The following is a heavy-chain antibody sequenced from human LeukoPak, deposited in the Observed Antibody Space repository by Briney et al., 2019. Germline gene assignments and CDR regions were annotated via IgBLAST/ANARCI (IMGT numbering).Heavy chain of an antibody. CDR1: GGSISSYY. CDR3: ARDRNYYDSSGYYYPEAFDI. J-gene: IGHJ3*02. D-gene: IGHD3-22*01. V-gene: IGHV4-59*01. CDR2: IYYSGST. Sequence: PSETLSLTCTVSGGSISSYYWSWIRQPPGKGLEWIGYIYYSGSTNYNPSLKSRVTISVDTSKNQFSLKLSSVTAADTAVYYCARDRNYYDSSGYYYPEAFDIWGQGTMVTVSS.